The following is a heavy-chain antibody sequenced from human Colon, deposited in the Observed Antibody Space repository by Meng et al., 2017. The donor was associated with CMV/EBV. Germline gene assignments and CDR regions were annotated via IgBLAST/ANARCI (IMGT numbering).Heavy chain of an antibody. CDR2: IRSGGDT. V-gene: IGHV3-66*01. D-gene: IGHD3-16*01. J-gene: IGHJ4*02. CDR3: ARDSPHAWD. CDR1: GFTISNTY. Sequence: QGVESGGGLVQPGGSLRLSWAASGFTISNTYTSWVRQAPGKGLEWVSVIRSGGDTYYADSVKGRFIISRDNSKNTVYLQMNSLRAEDTAVYYCARDSPHAWDWGQGTLVTVSS.